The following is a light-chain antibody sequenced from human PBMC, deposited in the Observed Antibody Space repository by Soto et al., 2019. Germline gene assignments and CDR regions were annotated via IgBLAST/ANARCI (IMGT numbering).Light chain of an antibody. V-gene: IGKV2-24*01. Sequence: DIVMTQTPLSSPVTLGQPASISCRSSQSLVHSDGNNYLSWLQQRPGQPPRLLSYKISNRFSGVPDRFSGSGAGTDYPLKISRVEAEDVGVYYCMQATQFPITFGQGTRLEIK. CDR2: KIS. CDR1: QSLVHSDGNNY. J-gene: IGKJ5*01. CDR3: MQATQFPIT.